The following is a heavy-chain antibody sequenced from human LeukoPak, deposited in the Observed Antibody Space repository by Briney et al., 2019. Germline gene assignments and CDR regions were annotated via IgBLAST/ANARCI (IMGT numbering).Heavy chain of an antibody. CDR1: GYTLTELS. CDR3: ATDRVVPASIGGIWFDP. V-gene: IGHV1-24*01. Sequence: GASVKVSCKVSGYTLTELSMHWVRQAPGKGLEWMGGFDPEDGETIYAQKFQGRVTMAEDTSTDTAFMELSSLRSEDTAVYYCATDRVVPASIGGIWFDPWGQGTLVTVSS. CDR2: FDPEDGET. J-gene: IGHJ5*02. D-gene: IGHD2-2*01.